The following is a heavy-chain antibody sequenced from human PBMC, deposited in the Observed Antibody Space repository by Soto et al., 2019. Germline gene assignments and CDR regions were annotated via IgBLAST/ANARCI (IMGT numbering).Heavy chain of an antibody. Sequence: GGSLRLSCAASGFTFSNAWMSWVRQAPGKGLEWVGRIKSKTDGGTTDYAAPVKGRFTISRDDSKNTLYLQMNSLKTEDTAVYYCTTDPLKGIVVVVAATGNNWFDPWGQGTLVTVSS. CDR1: GFTFSNAW. J-gene: IGHJ5*02. D-gene: IGHD2-15*01. CDR3: TTDPLKGIVVVVAATGNNWFDP. CDR2: IKSKTDGGTT. V-gene: IGHV3-15*01.